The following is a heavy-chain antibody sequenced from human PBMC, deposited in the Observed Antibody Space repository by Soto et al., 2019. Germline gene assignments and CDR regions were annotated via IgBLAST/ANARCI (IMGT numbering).Heavy chain of an antibody. Sequence: ASVKVSCKASGYTFTGYYMHWVRQAPGQGLEWMGWINPNSGGTNYAQKFQGWVTMTRDTSISTAYMELSRLRSDDTAVYYCARSRYFDWLPIWDYWGQGTLVTVSS. CDR1: GYTFTGYY. V-gene: IGHV1-2*04. CDR3: ARSRYFDWLPIWDY. D-gene: IGHD3-9*01. J-gene: IGHJ4*02. CDR2: INPNSGGT.